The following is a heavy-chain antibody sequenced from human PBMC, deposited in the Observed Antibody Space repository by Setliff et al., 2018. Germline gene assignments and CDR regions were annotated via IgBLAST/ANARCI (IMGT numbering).Heavy chain of an antibody. J-gene: IGHJ4*02. CDR3: AKAASPLFAINGVEYYFDS. CDR1: GFIVSNNE. D-gene: IGHD3-3*01. CDR2: TYSDGRT. V-gene: IGHV3-53*01. Sequence: PGGSLRLSCAVSGFIVSNNEMSWVRQAPGKGLEWVSVTYSDGRTNYADSVKGRFTISRDNSKSTLYLQMNSLRAEDTAVYFCAKAASPLFAINGVEYYFDSWGQGNLVTVSS.